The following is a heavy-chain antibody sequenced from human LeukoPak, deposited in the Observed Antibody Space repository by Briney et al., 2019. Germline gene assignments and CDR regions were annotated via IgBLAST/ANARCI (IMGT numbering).Heavy chain of an antibody. D-gene: IGHD6-19*01. CDR2: IYHSGSI. CDR3: ARKIAVAPYYFDY. J-gene: IGHJ4*02. Sequence: PSGTLSLTCAVSGGSISSSNWWRWVRQPPGKGLEWIGEIYHSGSINYNPSLKSRVTISVDKSKNQFSLKLSSVTAADTAVYYCARKIAVAPYYFDYWGQGTLVTVSS. V-gene: IGHV4-4*02. CDR1: GGSISSSNW.